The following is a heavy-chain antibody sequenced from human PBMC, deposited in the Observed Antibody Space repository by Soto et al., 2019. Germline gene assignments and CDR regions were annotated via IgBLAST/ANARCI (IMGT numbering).Heavy chain of an antibody. CDR1: GGTFTSYA. J-gene: IGHJ6*02. D-gene: IGHD3-16*02. Sequence: QVQLVQSGAEVKKPGSSVKVSCKASGGTFTSYAISWVRQAPGQGLEWVGGIIPIFGTADYAQKFQGRVTSTADESTSTAYMELSSLRSEDTAVYYSTMKGGYQSYYYGMDVWGQGTTVTVSS. CDR3: TMKGGYQSYYYGMDV. CDR2: IIPIFGTA. V-gene: IGHV1-69*12.